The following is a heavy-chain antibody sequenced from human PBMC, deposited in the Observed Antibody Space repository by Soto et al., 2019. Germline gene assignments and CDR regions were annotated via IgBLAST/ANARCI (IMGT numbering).Heavy chain of an antibody. CDR2: IYYGGST. Sequence: QLQLQESGPGLVKPSETLSLTCTVSGGSISSSSYYWAWIRQPPGKGLEWIGCIYYGGSTHYNPSLKSRVIISVDTSKNQFSLKLSSVTAADTAVYYCARRREYCSGGFCWALLDYWGQGTLVTVSS. CDR1: GGSISSSSYY. D-gene: IGHD2-15*01. J-gene: IGHJ4*02. V-gene: IGHV4-39*01. CDR3: ARRREYCSGGFCWALLDY.